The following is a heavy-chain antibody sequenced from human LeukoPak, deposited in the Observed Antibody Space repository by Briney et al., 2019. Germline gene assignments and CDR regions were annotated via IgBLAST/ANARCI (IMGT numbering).Heavy chain of an antibody. CDR3: ARAYPYYYYGMDV. CDR1: GFTFSSYS. Sequence: PGGSLRLSCAASGFTFSSYSMDWVRQAPGKGLEWVSSISSNTKYIYYADSVKGRFTISRDNAKNSLYLQMNSLRAEDTAVYYCARAYPYYYYGMDVGSQASTVTVSS. D-gene: IGHD2-2*02. J-gene: IGHJ6*02. CDR2: ISSNTKYI. V-gene: IGHV3-21*01.